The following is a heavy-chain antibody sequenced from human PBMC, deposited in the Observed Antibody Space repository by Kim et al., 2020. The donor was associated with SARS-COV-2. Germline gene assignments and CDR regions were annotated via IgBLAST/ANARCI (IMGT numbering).Heavy chain of an antibody. CDR2: K. J-gene: IGHJ4*02. CDR3: ARANNGGRFDY. Sequence: KYYADSVKRLITISSDNSKKTLYLQMNSLRAETTAVYYCARANNGGRFDYWGQGTLVTVSS. D-gene: IGHD2-8*01. V-gene: IGHV3-30*03.